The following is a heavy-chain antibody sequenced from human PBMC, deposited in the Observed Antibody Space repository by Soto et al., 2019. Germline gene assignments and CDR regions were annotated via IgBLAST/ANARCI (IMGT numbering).Heavy chain of an antibody. CDR2: IYYSGST. CDR3: ARGEYQPFDI. D-gene: IGHD2-2*01. V-gene: IGHV4-31*03. Sequence: SETLSLTCTVSGGSISSGGYYWSWIRQHPGKGLEWIGYIYYSGSTYYNTSLKSRVTISVDTSKNQFSLKLSSVTAADTAVYYCARGEYQPFDIWGQGTMVTVSS. J-gene: IGHJ3*02. CDR1: GGSISSGGYY.